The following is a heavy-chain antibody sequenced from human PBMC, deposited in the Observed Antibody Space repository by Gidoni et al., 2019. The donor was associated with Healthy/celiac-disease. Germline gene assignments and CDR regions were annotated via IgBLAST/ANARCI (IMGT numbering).Heavy chain of an antibody. D-gene: IGHD3-3*01. CDR2: IRSKANSYAT. V-gene: IGHV3-73*02. Sequence: EVQLVESGGGLVQPGVSLKLSCAASGFPFCGPAMHWVRQASGKGLEWVGRIRSKANSYATAYAASVKGRFTISRDDSKNTAYLQMNSLKTEDTAVYYCVTIFGVVQQPHAFDIWGQGTMVTVSS. J-gene: IGHJ3*02. CDR1: GFPFCGPA. CDR3: VTIFGVVQQPHAFDI.